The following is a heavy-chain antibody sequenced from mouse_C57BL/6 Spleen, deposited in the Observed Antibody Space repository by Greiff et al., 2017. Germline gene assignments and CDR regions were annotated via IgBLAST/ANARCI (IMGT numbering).Heavy chain of an antibody. CDR3: TRGDDYPFAY. CDR1: GFTFSSYA. D-gene: IGHD2-4*01. CDR2: ISSGGDYI. J-gene: IGHJ3*01. Sequence: EVQGVESGEGLVKPGGSLKLSCAASGFTFSSYAMSWVRQTPEKRLEWVAYISSGGDYIYYADTVKGRFTISRDNARNTLYLQMSSRKSEDTAMYYCTRGDDYPFAYWGQGTLVTVSA. V-gene: IGHV5-9-1*02.